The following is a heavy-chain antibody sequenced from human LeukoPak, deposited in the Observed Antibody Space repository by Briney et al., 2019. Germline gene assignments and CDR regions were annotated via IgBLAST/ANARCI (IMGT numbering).Heavy chain of an antibody. CDR1: GFTFSIYW. CDR2: IKQDGSEK. Sequence: PGGSLRLSCAASGFTFSIYWMTWVRQAPGKGLEWVANIKQDGSEKDYVDSVKGRFTISRDNAKNSLYLQMNSLRADDTAVYYGARQGWRDVFFADYWGQGTLVTVSP. D-gene: IGHD3-3*01. V-gene: IGHV3-7*01. CDR3: ARQGWRDVFFADY. J-gene: IGHJ4*02.